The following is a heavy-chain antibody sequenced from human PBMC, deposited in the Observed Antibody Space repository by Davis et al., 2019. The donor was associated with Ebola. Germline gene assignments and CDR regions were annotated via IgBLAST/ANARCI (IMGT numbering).Heavy chain of an antibody. V-gene: IGHV3-21*01. Sequence: GESLKISCAASGFTFSSYSMNWVRQAPGKGLEWVSSISSSSSYIYYADSVKGRFTISRDNAKNSLYLQMNSLRAEDTAVYYCARVVDDSTGDYYYYYGMDVWGQGTTVTVSS. CDR3: ARVVDDSTGDYYYYYGMDV. CDR2: ISSSSSYI. J-gene: IGHJ6*02. CDR1: GFTFSSYS. D-gene: IGHD3-22*01.